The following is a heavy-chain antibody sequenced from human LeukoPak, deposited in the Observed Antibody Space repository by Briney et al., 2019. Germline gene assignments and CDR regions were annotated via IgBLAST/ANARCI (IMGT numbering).Heavy chain of an antibody. Sequence: GGSLRLSCAASGFTVSTNFMSWVRQDPGKGLEWVSVLYSGGDTYYADSVKDRFTISRDISKNTVYLQMNSLRAEDTAVYYCATSPRSNPFDYWGQGTLVTVSS. V-gene: IGHV3-66*01. CDR2: LYSGGDT. CDR1: GFTVSTNF. J-gene: IGHJ4*02. D-gene: IGHD1/OR15-1a*01. CDR3: ATSPRSNPFDY.